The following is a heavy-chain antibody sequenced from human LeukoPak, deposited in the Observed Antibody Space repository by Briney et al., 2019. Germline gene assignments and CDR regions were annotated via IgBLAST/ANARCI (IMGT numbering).Heavy chain of an antibody. V-gene: IGHV1-2*02. CDR2: ITRYSGAT. J-gene: IGHJ4*02. D-gene: IGHD3-10*01. Sequence: ASVKVSCTASGYTFRDDYIQWVRQAPGRGVEWMGWITRYSGATKFAQKFQGRVTLTRDTSISTAYVELTNLASDDTAVFYGVSRAGRNSDAASFYYWGQGTLVIVSS. CDR1: GYTFRDDY. CDR3: VSRAGRNSDAASFYY.